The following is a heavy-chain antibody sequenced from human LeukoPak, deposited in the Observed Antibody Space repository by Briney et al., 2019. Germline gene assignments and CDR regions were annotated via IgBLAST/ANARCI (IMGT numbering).Heavy chain of an antibody. D-gene: IGHD3-16*01. V-gene: IGHV4-38-2*01. CDR3: ARFDYVWETHGMDAFDI. J-gene: IGHJ3*02. CDR1: GYSITRGYS. Sequence: PSETLSLTCAVSGYSITRGYSWGWIRQPPGKGREWSGSIYHSGSFYNPSLKSRVTISVATSKNQFPLKLSSVTAADTAVYYCARFDYVWETHGMDAFDIWGQGTMVTVSS. CDR2: IYHSGS.